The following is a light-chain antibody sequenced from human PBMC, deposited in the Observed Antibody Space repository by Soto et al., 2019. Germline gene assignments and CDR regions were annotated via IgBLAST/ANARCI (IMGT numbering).Light chain of an antibody. CDR1: TGAVTSGHY. V-gene: IGLV7-46*01. Sequence: QAVVTQEPSLTVSPGGTVTLTCASSTGAVTSGHYPYWFQQKPGQAPKTQIYDTSNKHSWTPARLSGSLLGGKAALTLSGAQPEDEADYYCLLYYGGPRVFGGGTKLTVL. CDR2: DTS. J-gene: IGLJ3*02. CDR3: LLYYGGPRV.